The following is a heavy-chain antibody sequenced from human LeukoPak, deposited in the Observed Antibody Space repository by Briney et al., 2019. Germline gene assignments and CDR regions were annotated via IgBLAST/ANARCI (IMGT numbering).Heavy chain of an antibody. D-gene: IGHD6-19*01. Sequence: GGSLRLSCAASGIIFSTYGMSWVRQPPGKGLEWVSAVSGSGANTYYTDSIKGRFTISRDNSKNTLYLQMNSLRAEDTAVYYCAKAMGEQWLLHSWGQGTPVTVSA. CDR1: GIIFSTYG. V-gene: IGHV3-23*01. CDR2: VSGSGANT. CDR3: AKAMGEQWLLHS. J-gene: IGHJ4*02.